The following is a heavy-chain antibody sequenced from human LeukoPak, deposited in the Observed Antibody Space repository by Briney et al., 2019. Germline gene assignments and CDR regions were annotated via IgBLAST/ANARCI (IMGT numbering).Heavy chain of an antibody. CDR2: ISGRGSDT. Sequence: PGGSLRLSCAASGFTFSSYSMNWVRQAPGGGLEWVSTISGRGSDTYYADSVKGRFTISRDNSKNTLYLQMTSLRGEGTALYYCAKDRSTGFRSFDHWGQGTLVAVSS. J-gene: IGHJ4*02. CDR3: AKDRSTGFRSFDH. CDR1: GFTFSSYS. D-gene: IGHD3-9*01. V-gene: IGHV3-23*01.